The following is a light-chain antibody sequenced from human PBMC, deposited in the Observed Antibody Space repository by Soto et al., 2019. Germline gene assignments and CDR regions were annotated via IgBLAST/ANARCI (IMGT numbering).Light chain of an antibody. CDR2: EGT. CDR1: NNDVGGYNL. Sequence: QSALTQPASVSGSPGQSITISCTGTNNDVGGYNLVSWYQQRPGKAPKLLIYEGTKRPSGVSIRFSGSKSGKTASLTISGLQAEDEADYYCCSFAGSYTYVFGTGTKVTVL. V-gene: IGLV2-23*01. J-gene: IGLJ1*01. CDR3: CSFAGSYTYV.